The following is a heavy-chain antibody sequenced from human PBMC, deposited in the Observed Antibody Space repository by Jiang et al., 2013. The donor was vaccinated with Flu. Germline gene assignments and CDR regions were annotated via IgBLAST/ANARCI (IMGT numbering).Heavy chain of an antibody. V-gene: IGHV4-34*01. CDR1: GGSFSGYY. J-gene: IGHJ6*04. CDR3: ARVHRGYSYGYPKYGMDV. D-gene: IGHD5-18*01. Sequence: LLKPSETLSLTCAVYGGSFSGYYWSWIRQPPGKGLEWIGEINHSGSTNYNPSLKSRVTISVDTSKNQFSLKLSSVTAADTAVYYCARVHRGYSYGYPKYGMDVVGQRDHGHRLL. CDR2: INHSGST.